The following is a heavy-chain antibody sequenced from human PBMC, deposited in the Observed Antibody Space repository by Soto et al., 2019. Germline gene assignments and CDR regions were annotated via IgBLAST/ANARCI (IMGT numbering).Heavy chain of an antibody. CDR2: IYYSGST. CDR1: GGSIRSSTYY. D-gene: IGHD6-13*01. Sequence: SETLSLTCTVSGGSIRSSTYYWGWIRQPPGKGLEWIGSIYYSGSTYYNPSLKSRVTISVDTSKNQFSLKLSSVTAADTAVYYCARLSNSSSWYQDYYYGMDVWGQGTTVT. J-gene: IGHJ6*02. CDR3: ARLSNSSSWYQDYYYGMDV. V-gene: IGHV4-39*01.